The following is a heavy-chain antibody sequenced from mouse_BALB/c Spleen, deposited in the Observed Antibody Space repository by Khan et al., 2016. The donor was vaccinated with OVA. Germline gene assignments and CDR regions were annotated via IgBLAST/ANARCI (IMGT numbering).Heavy chain of an antibody. J-gene: IGHJ2*01. CDR1: GYTFTSYW. Sequence: VQLQQSGAELAKPGASVKMSCKASGYTFTSYWMHWVKQRPGQGLEWIGYINPSTGYTEYNQKFKDKATLTADKSSSTAYMQLSSLTSEDSAVYYGAIYDGYYFDYWGQGTTLTVSS. CDR3: AIYDGYYFDY. D-gene: IGHD2-3*01. V-gene: IGHV1-7*01. CDR2: INPSTGYT.